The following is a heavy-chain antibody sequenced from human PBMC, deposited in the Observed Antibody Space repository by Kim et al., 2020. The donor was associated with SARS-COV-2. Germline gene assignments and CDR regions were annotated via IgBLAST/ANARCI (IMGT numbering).Heavy chain of an antibody. Sequence: SETLSLTCAVYGGSFSGYYWSWIRQPPGKGLEWIGEINHSGSTNYNPSLKSRVTISVDTSKNQFSLKLSSVTAADTAVYYCARARWVRETRLDYLGQGTL. CDR1: GGSFSGYY. J-gene: IGHJ4*02. CDR2: INHSGST. V-gene: IGHV4-34*01. D-gene: IGHD3-10*01. CDR3: ARARWVRETRLDY.